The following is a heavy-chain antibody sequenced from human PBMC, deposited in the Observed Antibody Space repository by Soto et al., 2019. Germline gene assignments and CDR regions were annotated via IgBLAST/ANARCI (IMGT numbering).Heavy chain of an antibody. CDR1: GYTFTTYG. D-gene: IGHD3-22*01. CDR2: ISVYNGNT. V-gene: IGHV1-18*01. J-gene: IGHJ4*02. CDR3: ARVWDYYDSSAKPFDY. Sequence: QVQLVQSGAEVKKPGASVKVSCKASGYTFTTYGISWVRQAPGQVLEWMGWISVYNGNTNYAQKLQGRVTMTTDTSTSTAYMELRSLRSDDTAVYYCARVWDYYDSSAKPFDYWGQGTLVTVSS.